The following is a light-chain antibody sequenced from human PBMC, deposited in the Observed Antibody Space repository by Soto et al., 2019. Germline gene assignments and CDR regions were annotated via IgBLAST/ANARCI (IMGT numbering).Light chain of an antibody. V-gene: IGKV3-15*01. CDR3: QQCGGSPT. CDR2: GAS. Sequence: EIVMTQSPVTLSVSPGERATLSCRAGQSVSSNLAWYQQKPGQAPRLLIYGASTRATGIPARFTGSGSGTEFTLTISRLEPEDFAMYYCQQCGGSPTFGQGTKVDIK. J-gene: IGKJ1*01. CDR1: QSVSSN.